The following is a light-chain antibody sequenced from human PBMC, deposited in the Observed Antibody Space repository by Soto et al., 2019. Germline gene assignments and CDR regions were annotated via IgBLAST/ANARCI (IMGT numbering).Light chain of an antibody. Sequence: DIQLTQSPSFLSAAVGDRVTIICRASQDISNYLAWYQQKPGKAPKLLIFGAFTLQRGVPSRFSCSGSGTEFTLTISSLQPEDFAIYYCQHLNYYPYTFGQGTKLEIK. CDR1: QDISNY. CDR2: GAF. V-gene: IGKV1-9*01. CDR3: QHLNYYPYT. J-gene: IGKJ2*01.